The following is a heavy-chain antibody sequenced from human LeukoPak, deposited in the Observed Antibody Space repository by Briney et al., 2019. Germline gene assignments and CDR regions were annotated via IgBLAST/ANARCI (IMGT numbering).Heavy chain of an antibody. J-gene: IGHJ4*02. CDR3: ARDGEFDY. V-gene: IGHV3-30-3*01. CDR2: IPNDGSKT. Sequence: GGSLRLSCAASGFSFSSYAMHWVRQAPGKGLEWVAAIPNDGSKTYYADSVKGRFTISRDNSKNTLYLQMNSLRTEDTAVYYCARDGEFDYWGQGTLVTVSS. CDR1: GFSFSSYA.